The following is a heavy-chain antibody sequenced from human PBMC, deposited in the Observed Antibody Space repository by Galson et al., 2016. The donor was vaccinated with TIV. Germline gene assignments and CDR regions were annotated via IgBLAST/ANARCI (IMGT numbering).Heavy chain of an antibody. CDR2: IDWDDDK. V-gene: IGHV2-70*04. CDR1: GFSLNTSGMR. J-gene: IGHJ4*02. Sequence: PALVTPTQTLTLTCTFSGFSLNTSGMRVSWIRQPPGKALEWLARIDWDDDKFYSTSLKSRLTISKDTSTNQVVLRMMNLDPEDTATYFSARSTARGACIDYWGQGTLVTVSS. D-gene: IGHD6-6*01. CDR3: ARSTARGACIDY.